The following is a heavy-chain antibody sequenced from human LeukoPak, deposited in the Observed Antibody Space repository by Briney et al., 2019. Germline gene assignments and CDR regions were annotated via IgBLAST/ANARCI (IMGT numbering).Heavy chain of an antibody. Sequence: ASVKVSCTATGFTFTNYDINWVRQATGQGLEWMGWMNPINGNTGYAQKFQERVTITRDMSTSTAYMELSSLRSEDTAVYYCAVGSHYVTPRPPNDYWGQGTLVTVSS. CDR2: MNPINGNT. D-gene: IGHD4-23*01. CDR3: AVGSHYVTPRPPNDY. V-gene: IGHV1-8*01. CDR1: GFTFTNYD. J-gene: IGHJ4*02.